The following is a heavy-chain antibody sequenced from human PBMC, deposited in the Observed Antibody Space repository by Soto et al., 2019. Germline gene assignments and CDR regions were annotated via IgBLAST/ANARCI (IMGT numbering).Heavy chain of an antibody. CDR3: ARGSHDAFDI. V-gene: IGHV3-7*01. Sequence: GGSLRLSCAVSGFTFSSYWMSWVRQAPGKGLEWVATIKQDGSEIYYVDSVKGRFTISRDNAKNSLYLQMNSLRAEDTAVYYCARGSHDAFDIWGQGTMVTVSS. CDR2: IKQDGSEI. J-gene: IGHJ3*02. CDR1: GFTFSSYW. D-gene: IGHD1-26*01.